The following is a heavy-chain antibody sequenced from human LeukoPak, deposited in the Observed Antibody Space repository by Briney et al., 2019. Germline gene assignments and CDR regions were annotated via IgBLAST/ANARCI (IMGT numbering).Heavy chain of an antibody. CDR1: GYTFTGYY. Sequence: ASVKVSCKASGYTFTGYYMHWVRQAPGQGLEWMGWINPNSGGTNYAQKFQGRVTMTRDTSISTAYMELSRLRSDDTAVYYCARDSSRYSVGYYFDYWGQGTLVTVSS. D-gene: IGHD6-13*01. J-gene: IGHJ4*02. CDR2: INPNSGGT. V-gene: IGHV1-2*02. CDR3: ARDSSRYSVGYYFDY.